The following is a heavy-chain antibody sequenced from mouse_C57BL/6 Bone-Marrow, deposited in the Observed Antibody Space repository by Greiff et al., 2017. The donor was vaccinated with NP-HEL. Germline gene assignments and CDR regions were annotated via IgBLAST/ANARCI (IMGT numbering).Heavy chain of an antibody. CDR1: GFNIKDYY. D-gene: IGHD3-2*02. CDR2: IDPEDGET. J-gene: IGHJ2*01. Sequence: EVKVVESGAELVKPGASVKLSCTASGFNIKDYYMHWVKQRTEQGLEWIGRIDPEDGETKYAPKFQGKATITADTSSNTAYLQLSSLTSEDTAVYYCATAQATRYFDYWGKGTTLTVSS. CDR3: ATAQATRYFDY. V-gene: IGHV14-2*01.